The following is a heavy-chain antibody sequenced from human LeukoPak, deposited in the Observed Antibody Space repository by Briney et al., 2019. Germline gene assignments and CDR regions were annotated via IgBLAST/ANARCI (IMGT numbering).Heavy chain of an antibody. J-gene: IGHJ2*01. CDR2: INHSGST. V-gene: IGHV4-34*01. D-gene: IGHD5-24*01. CDR3: ARGRRDGYSGPWYFDL. CDR1: VGSFSGYY. Sequence: PSETLSLTCAVFVGSFSGYYWTWIRQPPGKGLEWIGEINHSGSTNYNPSLKSQVTISVDTSKNQFSLKLSSVTAADTAVYYCARGRRDGYSGPWYFDLWGRGTLVTVSS.